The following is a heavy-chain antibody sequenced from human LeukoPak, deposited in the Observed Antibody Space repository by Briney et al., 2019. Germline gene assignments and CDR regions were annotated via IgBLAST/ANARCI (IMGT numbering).Heavy chain of an antibody. D-gene: IGHD3-10*01. J-gene: IGHJ5*02. CDR2: ITASGGNT. Sequence: PGGSLRLSCAASGFTFSSYAMGWVRQAPGKGLEWVSAITASGGNTYYADSVKGRFTISRDNAKNTLYLQMNSLRAEDTAVYYCARAVNYGSGISVHWFDPWGQGTLVTVSS. V-gene: IGHV3-23*01. CDR1: GFTFSSYA. CDR3: ARAVNYGSGISVHWFDP.